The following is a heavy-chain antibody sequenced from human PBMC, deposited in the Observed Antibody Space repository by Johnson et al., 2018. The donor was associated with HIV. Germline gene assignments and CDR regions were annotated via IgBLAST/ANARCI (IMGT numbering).Heavy chain of an antibody. J-gene: IGHJ3*02. CDR3: AKDIRYSSGWNAFDI. V-gene: IGHV3-43D*03. Sequence: VQLVESGGGLVQPGGSLRLSCAASGFTFSSYAMSWVRQAPGKGLEWVSLISWDGGSTYYADSVKGRFTISRDNSKNSLYLQMNSLRAEDTALYYCAKDIRYSSGWNAFDIWGQGTMVTVSS. CDR2: ISWDGGST. D-gene: IGHD6-19*01. CDR1: GFTFSSYA.